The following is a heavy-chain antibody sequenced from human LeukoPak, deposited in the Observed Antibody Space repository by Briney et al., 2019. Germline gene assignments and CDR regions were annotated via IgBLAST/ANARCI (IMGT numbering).Heavy chain of an antibody. D-gene: IGHD6-19*01. CDR2: IIPIFGTA. Sequence: SVKVSCKASGGTFSSYAISWVRQAPGQGLEWMGGIIPIFGTANYAQKFQGRVTITADKSTSTAYMELSSLRSEDTAVYYCARVSSGRHYGGHFDYWGQGTLVTVSS. CDR3: ARVSSGRHYGGHFDY. J-gene: IGHJ4*02. CDR1: GGTFSSYA. V-gene: IGHV1-69*06.